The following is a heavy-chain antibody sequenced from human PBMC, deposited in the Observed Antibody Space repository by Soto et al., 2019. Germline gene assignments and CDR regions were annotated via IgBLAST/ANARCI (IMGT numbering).Heavy chain of an antibody. Sequence: ASVKVSCKAFGYTFTSYGISWVRQAPGQGLEWMGWINPYNGNTKYAQKLQGRVTMTTDTSTSTAYMELRSLRADDAAVYYCARDGTTVTSRVDYYYYGMDVWGQGTTVTVSS. J-gene: IGHJ6*02. CDR2: INPYNGNT. D-gene: IGHD4-17*01. CDR1: GYTFTSYG. V-gene: IGHV1-18*01. CDR3: ARDGTTVTSRVDYYYYGMDV.